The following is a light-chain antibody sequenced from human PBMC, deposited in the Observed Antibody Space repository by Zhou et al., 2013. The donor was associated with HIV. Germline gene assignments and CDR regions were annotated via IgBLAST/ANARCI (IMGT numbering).Light chain of an antibody. CDR3: QEYDSSPLT. CDR1: RTTGPW. Sequence: DVQLTQSPPTLSASVGDTVTITCRASRTTGPWLAWYQQKPGKAPNLLMYEPSRLESGVPSRFSGSESGTDFTLAISSLQPEDVATYYCQEYDSSPLTFGQGTKVEIK. V-gene: IGKV1-5*03. J-gene: IGKJ1*01. CDR2: EPS.